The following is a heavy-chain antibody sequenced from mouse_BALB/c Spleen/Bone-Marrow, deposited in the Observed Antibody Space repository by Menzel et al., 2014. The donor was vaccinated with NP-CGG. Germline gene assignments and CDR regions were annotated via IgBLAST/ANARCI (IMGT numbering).Heavy chain of an antibody. CDR1: GYTFTAYY. Sequence: LVESGPELVKPGPSVRISCKASGYTFTAYYIHWVKQRPGQGLEWIGWIYPGNLNTKYNEKFKGKATLTADKSSSTAYMQLSSLTSEDSAVYFCTRDAMDYWGQGTSVTVSS. J-gene: IGHJ4*01. V-gene: IGHV1S56*01. CDR2: IYPGNLNT. CDR3: TRDAMDY.